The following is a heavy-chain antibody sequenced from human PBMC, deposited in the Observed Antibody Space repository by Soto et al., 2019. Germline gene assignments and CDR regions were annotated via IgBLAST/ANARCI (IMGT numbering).Heavy chain of an antibody. CDR1: GGSISSSSYY. Sequence: PSETLSLTCTVSGGSISSSSYYWGWIRQPPGKGLEWIGSIYYSGSTYYNPSLKSRVTISVDTSKNQFSLKLSSVTAADTAVYYCARVSYTAMVKTAFDIWGQGTMVTVSS. CDR2: IYYSGST. CDR3: ARVSYTAMVKTAFDI. J-gene: IGHJ3*02. D-gene: IGHD5-18*01. V-gene: IGHV4-39*01.